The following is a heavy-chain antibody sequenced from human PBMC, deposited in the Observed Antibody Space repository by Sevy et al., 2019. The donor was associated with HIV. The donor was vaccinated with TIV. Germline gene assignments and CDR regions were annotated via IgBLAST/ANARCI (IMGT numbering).Heavy chain of an antibody. Sequence: GGSLRLSCAASGFTFSIYSMNWVRQAPGKGLEWVSSSSSSGSTISNADFVKGRFTISRDNAKNSLFLQMNSLRAEDTAVYYCARVENLEWSPNSPDYFDYWGQGTLVTVSS. CDR1: GFTFSIYS. V-gene: IGHV3-21*04. CDR3: ARVENLEWSPNSPDYFDY. CDR2: SSSSGSTI. J-gene: IGHJ4*02. D-gene: IGHD3-3*01.